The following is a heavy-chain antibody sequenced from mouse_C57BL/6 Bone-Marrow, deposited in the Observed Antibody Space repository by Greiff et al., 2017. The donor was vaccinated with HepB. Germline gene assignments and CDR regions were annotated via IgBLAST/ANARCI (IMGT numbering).Heavy chain of an antibody. CDR3: ARTLYYYGSSYDYFDY. V-gene: IGHV1-54*01. CDR2: INPGSGGT. Sequence: VQLQQSGAELVRPGPSVKVSCKASGYAFTNYLIEWVKQRPGQGLEWIGVINPGSGGTNYNEKFKGKATLTADKSSSTAYMQLSSLTSEDSAVYFCARTLYYYGSSYDYFDYWGQGTTLTVSS. D-gene: IGHD1-1*01. CDR1: GYAFTNYL. J-gene: IGHJ2*01.